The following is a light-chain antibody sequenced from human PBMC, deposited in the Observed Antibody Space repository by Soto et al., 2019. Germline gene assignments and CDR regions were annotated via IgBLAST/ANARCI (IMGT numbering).Light chain of an antibody. Sequence: DIQMTQSPSSLSASVGDRVTITCRASQSISSYLNWYQQKPGKAPKLLIYAASSLQSGVPSRFSGSGSGTDFTLTISSLQPEDFATYYCQQSYSRPWTFXQGTKVDIK. CDR1: QSISSY. CDR3: QQSYSRPWT. V-gene: IGKV1-39*01. CDR2: AAS. J-gene: IGKJ1*01.